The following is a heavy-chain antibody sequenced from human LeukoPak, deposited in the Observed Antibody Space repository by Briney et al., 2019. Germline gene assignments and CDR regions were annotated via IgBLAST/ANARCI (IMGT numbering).Heavy chain of an antibody. D-gene: IGHD2-2*01. Sequence: PSETLSLTCAASGGSISSGGYSWSWIRPPPGKGLEWIGYIYHSGSTYYNPSLKSRVTISVDKSKNQFPLKLSSVTAADTAVYYCARARSTSCYVDYWGQGTLVTVSS. CDR1: GGSISSGGYS. V-gene: IGHV4-30-2*01. J-gene: IGHJ4*02. CDR3: ARARSTSCYVDY. CDR2: IYHSGST.